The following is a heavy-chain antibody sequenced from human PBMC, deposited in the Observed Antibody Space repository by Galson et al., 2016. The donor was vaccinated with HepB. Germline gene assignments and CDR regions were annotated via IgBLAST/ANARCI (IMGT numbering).Heavy chain of an antibody. V-gene: IGHV3-23*01. Sequence: SLRLSCAASGFTFSTYSMDWVRQAPGKGPEWVSGISAGGNNRYYSDSVKGRFAISRDNAKNTLYLQLDNLRGEDTAVYYCVNYVGLDGFDYWGQGTLVIVSS. CDR3: VNYVGLDGFDY. CDR1: GFTFSTYS. CDR2: ISAGGNNR. D-gene: IGHD3/OR15-3a*01. J-gene: IGHJ4*01.